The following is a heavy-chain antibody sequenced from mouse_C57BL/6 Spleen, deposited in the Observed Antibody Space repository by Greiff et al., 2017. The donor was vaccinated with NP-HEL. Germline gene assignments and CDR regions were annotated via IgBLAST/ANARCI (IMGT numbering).Heavy chain of an antibody. V-gene: IGHV1-75*01. CDR2: IFPGSGST. Sequence: QVQLQQSGPELVKPGASVKISCKASGYTFTDYYINWVKQRPGQGLEWIGWIFPGSGSTYYNEKFKGKATLTVDKSSSTAYMLLSSLTSEDSAVYFCAREGKLGRALYYFDYWGQGTTLTVSS. CDR3: AREGKLGRALYYFDY. J-gene: IGHJ2*01. CDR1: GYTFTDYY. D-gene: IGHD4-1*01.